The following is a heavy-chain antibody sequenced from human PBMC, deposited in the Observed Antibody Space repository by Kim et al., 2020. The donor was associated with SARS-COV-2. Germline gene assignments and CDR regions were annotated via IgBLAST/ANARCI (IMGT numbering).Heavy chain of an antibody. J-gene: IGHJ3*02. CDR2: ISRNSGNI. CDR3: AKDKAAAGQGAFDI. Sequence: GGSLRLSCAASGFTFSSYSMNWVRQAPGKGLEWVAGISRNSGNIGYADSVKGRFTISRDNAKNSLYLQMNSLRAEDTALYYCAKDKAAAGQGAFDIWGQGTMVTVSS. D-gene: IGHD6-13*01. V-gene: IGHV3-9*01. CDR1: GFTFSSYS.